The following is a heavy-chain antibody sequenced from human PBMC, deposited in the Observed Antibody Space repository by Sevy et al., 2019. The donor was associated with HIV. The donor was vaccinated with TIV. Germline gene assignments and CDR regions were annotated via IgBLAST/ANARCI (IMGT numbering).Heavy chain of an antibody. V-gene: IGHV4-39*01. Sequence: SETLSLTCTVSGGSISSSSYYWCWIRQPPGKGPEWIGSIHYSGTTYYSPSLKSRVTISVDTSKNQFSLKLSSATAADTAIYYCARHMGHQVIITYSFDYWGQGTLVTVSS. CDR2: IHYSGTT. D-gene: IGHD3-22*01. J-gene: IGHJ4*02. CDR1: GGSISSSSYY. CDR3: ARHMGHQVIITYSFDY.